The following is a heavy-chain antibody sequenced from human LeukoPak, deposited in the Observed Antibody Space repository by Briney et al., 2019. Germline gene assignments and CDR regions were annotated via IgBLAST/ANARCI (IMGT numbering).Heavy chain of an antibody. CDR3: ASSPDGYRYTYFDY. CDR2: IYYSGSF. J-gene: IGHJ4*02. Sequence: SETLSLTCTVSGGSISSYYWSWIRQPPGKGLEWIGYIYYSGSFNYNPSLKSRVTISADTSKKQFSMKLSSVTAADTAVYYCASSPDGYRYTYFDYWGQGTLVTVSS. CDR1: GGSISSYY. D-gene: IGHD5-18*01. V-gene: IGHV4-59*01.